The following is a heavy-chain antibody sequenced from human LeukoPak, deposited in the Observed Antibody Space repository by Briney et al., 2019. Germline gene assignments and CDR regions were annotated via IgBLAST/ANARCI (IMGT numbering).Heavy chain of an antibody. CDR2: MNPNRGNT. V-gene: IGHV1-8*03. CDR3: ARCRFGSTSCYKAFWFDP. Sequence: ASVKVSCKASGYTFTSYDINWVRQASGQGLEWMGWMNPNRGNTGYAQKFQGRVTITRNTSISTAYMELSSLRSEDTAVYYCARCRFGSTSCYKAFWFDPWGQGTLVTVSS. CDR1: GYTFTSYD. D-gene: IGHD2-2*02. J-gene: IGHJ5*02.